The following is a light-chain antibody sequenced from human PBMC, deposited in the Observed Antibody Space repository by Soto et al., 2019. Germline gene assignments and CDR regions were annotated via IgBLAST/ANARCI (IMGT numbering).Light chain of an antibody. CDR2: AAS. CDR1: QSISSY. V-gene: IGKV1-39*01. Sequence: DIQMTQSPFSLSASVGDRVTITCRASQSISSYLSWYQQLPGTAPKLLIYAASSLQSRVPSTFTGSGSGTDFTLTITSLQPEDFATYYCQQSYSAPYTLGQGTKLEIK. CDR3: QQSYSAPYT. J-gene: IGKJ2*01.